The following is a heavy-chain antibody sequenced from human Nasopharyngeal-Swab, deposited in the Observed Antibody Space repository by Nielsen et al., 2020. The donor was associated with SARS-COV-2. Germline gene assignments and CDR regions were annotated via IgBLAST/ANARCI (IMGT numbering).Heavy chain of an antibody. CDR3: ARGVNWGSLDWFDP. J-gene: IGHJ5*02. CDR1: GYTFTGYY. V-gene: IGHV1-2*04. CDR2: INPNSGGT. Sequence: VSVKVSCKASGYTFTGYYMHWVRQAPGQGLEWMGWINPNSGGTNYAQKFQGWVTMTRDTSISTVYMELSRLRSDDTAVYYCARGVNWGSLDWFDPWGQGTLVTVSS. D-gene: IGHD7-27*01.